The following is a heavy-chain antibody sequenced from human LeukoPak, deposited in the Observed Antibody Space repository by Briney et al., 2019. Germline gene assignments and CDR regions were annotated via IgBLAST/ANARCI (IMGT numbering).Heavy chain of an antibody. Sequence: GASVKVSCKPSGYTFTSYGISWVRQAPGQGLEWMGWISAYNGNTNYAQKLQGRVTMTTDTSTSTAYMELRSLRSDDTAVCYCARGRKGVYDILTGYYFNWFDPWGQGTLVTVSS. CDR1: GYTFTSYG. J-gene: IGHJ5*02. CDR3: ARGRKGVYDILTGYYFNWFDP. D-gene: IGHD3-9*01. V-gene: IGHV1-18*01. CDR2: ISAYNGNT.